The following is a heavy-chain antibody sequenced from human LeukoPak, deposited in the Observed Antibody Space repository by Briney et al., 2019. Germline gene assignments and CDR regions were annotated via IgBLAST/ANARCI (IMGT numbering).Heavy chain of an antibody. V-gene: IGHV4-4*02. CDR3: ARGSYGEQDWFDP. D-gene: IGHD4-17*01. CDR1: GGSISNNNW. J-gene: IGHJ5*02. Sequence: KASETLSLTCAVSGGSISNNNWWSWVRQPPGKGLEWIGEIYHSGSTNHNPSLKSRVTISVDTSKNQFSLKLSSVTAADTAVYYCARGSYGEQDWFDPWGQGTLVTVSS. CDR2: IYHSGST.